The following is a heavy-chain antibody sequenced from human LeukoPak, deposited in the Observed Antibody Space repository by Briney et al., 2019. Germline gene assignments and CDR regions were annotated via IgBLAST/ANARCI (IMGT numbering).Heavy chain of an antibody. D-gene: IGHD6-13*01. CDR3: ARARYSNSWYAVDI. Sequence: PSETLSLTCTVSGDSISTYFWSWIRQPPGKGLEWIGYVYYSGSTNYNPSLKSRVTMSVDTSKNQFSLKLSSVTAADTAVYYCARARYSNSWYAVDIWGQGTMVTVSS. CDR1: GDSISTYF. V-gene: IGHV4-59*08. J-gene: IGHJ3*02. CDR2: VYYSGST.